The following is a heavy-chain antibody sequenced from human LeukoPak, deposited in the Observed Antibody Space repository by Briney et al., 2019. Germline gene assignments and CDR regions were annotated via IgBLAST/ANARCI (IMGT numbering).Heavy chain of an antibody. Sequence: GGSLRLSCAASGFTLDDYAMHWVRQAPGKGLEWVSGISWNSGSIGYADSVKGRFTISRDNAKNSLYLQMNSLRAEDMALYYCAKAIGGEMATTLLDYWGQGTLVTVSS. D-gene: IGHD5-24*01. J-gene: IGHJ4*02. CDR1: GFTLDDYA. CDR2: ISWNSGSI. V-gene: IGHV3-9*03. CDR3: AKAIGGEMATTLLDY.